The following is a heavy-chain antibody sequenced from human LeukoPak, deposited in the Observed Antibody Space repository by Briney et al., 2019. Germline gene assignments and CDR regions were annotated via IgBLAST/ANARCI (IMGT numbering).Heavy chain of an antibody. D-gene: IGHD3-10*01. J-gene: IGHJ4*02. CDR1: GFTLSSYA. CDR3: ARWYGSGSYYLGY. V-gene: IGHV3-30*04. Sequence: GRSLRLSCAASGFTLSSYAMHWVRQAPGKGLEWVAVISYDGSNKYYADSVKGRFTISRDNSKNTLYLQMNSLRAEDTAVYYCARWYGSGSYYLGYWGQGTLVTVSS. CDR2: ISYDGSNK.